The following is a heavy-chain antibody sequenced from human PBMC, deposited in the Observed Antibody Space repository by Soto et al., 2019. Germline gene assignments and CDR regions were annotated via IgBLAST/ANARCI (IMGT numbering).Heavy chain of an antibody. D-gene: IGHD6-13*01. CDR1: GFTFDDYA. Sequence: GGSLRLSCAASGFTFDDYAMHWVRQAPGKGLEWVSGISWNSGSIGYADSVKGRFTISRDNAKNSLYLQMNSLRAEDTALYYCVLFHSSSCWGQGTLVTVSS. J-gene: IGHJ4*02. V-gene: IGHV3-9*01. CDR2: ISWNSGSI. CDR3: VLFHSSSC.